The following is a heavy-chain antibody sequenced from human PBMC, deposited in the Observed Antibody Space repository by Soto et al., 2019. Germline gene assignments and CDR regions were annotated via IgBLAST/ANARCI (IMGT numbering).Heavy chain of an antibody. J-gene: IGHJ4*02. CDR3: AREGTRINWGLDY. V-gene: IGHV4-30-4*01. D-gene: IGHD7-27*01. Sequence: QVQLKQSGPGLVKPSQTLSLTCTVYCGSISIGDYYCSWIRQPPGKVLEWIWYIYYSGSTYYNPSLKSLDTISVDTSKNQFSQKRSSVTAADMAVYYCAREGTRINWGLDYWGQGTMVTVSS. CDR2: IYYSGST. CDR1: CGSISIGDYY.